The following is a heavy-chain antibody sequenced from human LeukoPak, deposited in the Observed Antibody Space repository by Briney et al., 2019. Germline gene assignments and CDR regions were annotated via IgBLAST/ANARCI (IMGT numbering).Heavy chain of an antibody. J-gene: IGHJ4*02. V-gene: IGHV3-66*01. Sequence: GGSLRLSCAASGFIVSSYYMSWVRQAPGKGLEWVSVIYSGGSTHYADSVKGRFTISRDNSKNTLYLQMNSLRAEDTSVYYCARGRNSGWYEFVGQFDYWGQGTLVTVSS. CDR2: IYSGGST. CDR1: GFIVSSYY. CDR3: ARGRNSGWYEFVGQFDY. D-gene: IGHD6-19*01.